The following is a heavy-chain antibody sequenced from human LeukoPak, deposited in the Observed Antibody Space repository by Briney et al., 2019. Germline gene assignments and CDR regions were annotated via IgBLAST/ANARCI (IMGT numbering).Heavy chain of an antibody. CDR3: ARGRGSMYYYYYYMDV. V-gene: IGHV4-59*01. J-gene: IGHJ6*03. Sequence: SETLSLTCTVSGGSISSFYWSWIRQPPGKGLEWIGYIYYSGSSSYNPSLKSRVTISVDTSKNQFSLKLSSVTAADTAVYYCARGRGSMYYYYYYMDVWGKGTTVTVSS. D-gene: IGHD2/OR15-2a*01. CDR1: GGSISSFY. CDR2: IYYSGSS.